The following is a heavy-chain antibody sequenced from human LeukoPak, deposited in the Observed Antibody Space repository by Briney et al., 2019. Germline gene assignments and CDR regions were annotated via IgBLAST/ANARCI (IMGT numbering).Heavy chain of an antibody. D-gene: IGHD3-3*01. Sequence: PGGSLRLSCAASGFSFSRYNMNWVRQAPGKGLEWVAEISSGGRNIHYADSVKGRFTISRDNAKSSLHLQMNSLRVEDTAVYYCARDYYDFWSGNYYYYYMDVWGKGTTVTVSS. CDR3: ARDYYDFWSGNYYYYYMDV. J-gene: IGHJ6*03. V-gene: IGHV3-48*01. CDR1: GFSFSRYN. CDR2: ISSGGRNI.